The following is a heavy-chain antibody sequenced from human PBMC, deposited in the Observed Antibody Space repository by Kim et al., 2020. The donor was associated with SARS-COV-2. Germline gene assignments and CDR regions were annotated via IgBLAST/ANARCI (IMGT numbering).Heavy chain of an antibody. Sequence: GGSLRLSCAASGFTFSSYSMNWVRQAPGKGLEWVSYISSSSSTIYYADSVKGRFTISRDNAKNSLYLQMNSLRDEDTAVYYCARDQDDYYDSSGYWASFDYWGQGTLVTVSS. CDR1: GFTFSSYS. D-gene: IGHD3-22*01. V-gene: IGHV3-48*02. CDR2: ISSSSSTI. CDR3: ARDQDDYYDSSGYWASFDY. J-gene: IGHJ4*02.